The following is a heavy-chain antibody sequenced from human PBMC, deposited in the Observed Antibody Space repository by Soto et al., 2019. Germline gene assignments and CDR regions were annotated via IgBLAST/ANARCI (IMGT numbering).Heavy chain of an antibody. D-gene: IGHD3-22*01. CDR3: ARMQYYYDSSGPRKNWFDP. CDR2: IYYSGST. V-gene: IGHV4-61*01. J-gene: IGHJ5*02. CDR1: GGSASSGSYY. Sequence: SETLSLTCTVSGGSASSGSYYWSWIRQPPGKGLEWIGYIYYSGSTNYNPSLKSRVTISVDTSKNQFSLKLSSVTAADTAVYYCARMQYYYDSSGPRKNWFDPWGQRTLVTVSS.